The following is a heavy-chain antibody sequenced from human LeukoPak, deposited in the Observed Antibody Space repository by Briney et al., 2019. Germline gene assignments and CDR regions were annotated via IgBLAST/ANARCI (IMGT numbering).Heavy chain of an antibody. J-gene: IGHJ4*02. V-gene: IGHV3-48*03. CDR3: AKDHGRDYYGSGRYDY. CDR2: ISSGGSTI. Sequence: GGSLRLSCAASGFTFSSFEMKWVRQAPGKGLEWVSYISSGGSTIYYADSVKGRFTISRDNAKNSLYLQMNSLRAEDTAVYYCAKDHGRDYYGSGRYDYWGQGTLVTVSS. CDR1: GFTFSSFE. D-gene: IGHD3-10*01.